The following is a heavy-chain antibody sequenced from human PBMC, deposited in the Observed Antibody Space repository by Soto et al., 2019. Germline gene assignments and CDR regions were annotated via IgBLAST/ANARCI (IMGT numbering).Heavy chain of an antibody. CDR3: ARAGYYYDSSGYIDY. D-gene: IGHD3-22*01. J-gene: IGHJ4*02. CDR2: IYYSGST. CDR1: GGSISSGGYY. Sequence: PSETLSLTCTVSGGSISSGGYYWSWIRQHPGKGLEWIGYIYYSGSTYYNPSLKSRVTISVDTSKNQFSLKLSSVTAADTAVYYCARAGYYYDSSGYIDYWGQGTLVTVSS. V-gene: IGHV4-31*03.